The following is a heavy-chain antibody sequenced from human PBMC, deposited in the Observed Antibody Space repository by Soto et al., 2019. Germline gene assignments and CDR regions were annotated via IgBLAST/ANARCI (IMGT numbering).Heavy chain of an antibody. J-gene: IGHJ4*02. Sequence: GGSLRLSCAASGFTFSIYSMNWVRQAPGKGLEWVSSISSSSSYIYYADSVKGRFTISRDNAKNSLYLQMNSLRAEDTAVYYCARVGAPTPGYWGQGTLVTVSS. D-gene: IGHD2-15*01. CDR1: GFTFSIYS. CDR3: ARVGAPTPGY. V-gene: IGHV3-21*01. CDR2: ISSSSSYI.